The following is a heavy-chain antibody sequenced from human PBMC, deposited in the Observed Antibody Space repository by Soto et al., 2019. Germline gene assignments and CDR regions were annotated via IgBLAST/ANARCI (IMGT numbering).Heavy chain of an antibody. V-gene: IGHV2-5*02. J-gene: IGHJ4*02. CDR3: AHRRVRARGKEYYFDY. CDR2: IYWDDDK. Sequence: QITLKESGPTLVNPTQTLTLTCTFSGFSLSTSGVGVGWIRQPPGKALEWLALIYWDDDKRYSPSLKSRLTITKDTSKSQVVLTMTNMDPVDTATYYCAHRRVRARGKEYYFDYWGQGTLVTVSS. CDR1: GFSLSTSGVG.